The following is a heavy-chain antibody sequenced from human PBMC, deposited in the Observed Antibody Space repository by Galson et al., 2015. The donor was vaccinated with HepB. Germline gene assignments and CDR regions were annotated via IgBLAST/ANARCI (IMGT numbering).Heavy chain of an antibody. J-gene: IGHJ6*03. Sequence: TCAVYGGSFSGYYWSWIRQPPGKGLEWIGEINHSGSTNYNPSLKSRVTISVDTSKNQFSLKLSSVTAADTAVYYCARGPHLTHYYYYYMDVWGKGTTVTVSS. CDR3: ARGPHLTHYYYYYMDV. CDR2: INHSGST. D-gene: IGHD4-23*01. CDR1: GGSFSGYY. V-gene: IGHV4-34*01.